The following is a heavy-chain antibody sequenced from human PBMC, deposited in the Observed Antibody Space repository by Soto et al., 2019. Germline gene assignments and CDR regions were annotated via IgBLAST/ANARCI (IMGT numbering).Heavy chain of an antibody. CDR3: ARVGRGVYGMDL. V-gene: IGHV3-48*02. D-gene: IGHD2-8*01. CDR1: GFAFSTYS. CDR2: ITSDSSTI. Sequence: GGPLRLSGPASGFAFSTYSINWVRQAPGKGLEWFSYITSDSSTISYADSVKGGFTVSRDNAKNSLYLQMNSLRDEDTAVYYCARVGRGVYGMDLWGQGTSVTLSS. J-gene: IGHJ6*02.